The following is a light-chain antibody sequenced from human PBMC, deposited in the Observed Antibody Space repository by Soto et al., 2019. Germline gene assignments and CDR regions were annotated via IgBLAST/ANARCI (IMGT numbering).Light chain of an antibody. Sequence: DIQMTQSPSTLSASVGDRVTITCRASQSISDSLAWYQQKPGKAPKLLIHSASTLQSGVPPRFSGSGSGTEFTLTISSLQSEDFAVYYCQQYNKWPRWTFGQGTKVDI. J-gene: IGKJ1*01. V-gene: IGKV1-5*01. CDR2: SAS. CDR3: QQYNKWPRWT. CDR1: QSISDS.